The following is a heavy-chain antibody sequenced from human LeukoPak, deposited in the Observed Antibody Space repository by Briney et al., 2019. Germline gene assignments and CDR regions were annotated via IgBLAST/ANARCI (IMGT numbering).Heavy chain of an antibody. Sequence: KPSETLSLTCAVYGGSFSGYYWSWIRQPPGKGLEWIGYIYHSGSTYYNPSLKSRVTISVDRSKNQFSLKLSSVTAADTAVYYCARGYYDNYFDYWGQGTLVTVSS. D-gene: IGHD3-22*01. V-gene: IGHV4-34*01. CDR1: GGSFSGYY. J-gene: IGHJ4*02. CDR2: IYHSGST. CDR3: ARGYYDNYFDY.